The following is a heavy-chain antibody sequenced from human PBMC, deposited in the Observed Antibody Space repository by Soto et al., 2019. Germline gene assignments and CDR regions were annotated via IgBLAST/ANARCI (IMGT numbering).Heavy chain of an antibody. D-gene: IGHD2-2*01. Sequence: QVQLVESGGGVVQPGRSLRLSCAASGFTFSSCGMHWVRQAPGKGLEWVAVIWYDGSNKYYADSVKGRFTISRDNSKNTLYLQMNSLRAEDTAVYYCARDSGYCSSTSCYYYYGMDVWGQGTTVTVSS. V-gene: IGHV3-33*01. CDR3: ARDSGYCSSTSCYYYYGMDV. J-gene: IGHJ6*02. CDR1: GFTFSSCG. CDR2: IWYDGSNK.